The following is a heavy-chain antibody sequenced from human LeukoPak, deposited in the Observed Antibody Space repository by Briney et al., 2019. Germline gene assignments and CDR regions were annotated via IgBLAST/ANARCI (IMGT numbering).Heavy chain of an antibody. CDR2: IYYSGST. V-gene: IGHV4-30-4*01. J-gene: IGHJ6*02. Sequence: PSETLSLTCTVSGGSISSGDYYWSWIRQPPGKGLEWIGCIYYSGSTYYNPSLKSRVTISVDTSKNQFSLKLSSVTAADTGVYYCALGDGDYYYYGMDVWGQGTTVTVSS. D-gene: IGHD3-16*01. CDR3: ALGDGDYYYYGMDV. CDR1: GGSISSGDYY.